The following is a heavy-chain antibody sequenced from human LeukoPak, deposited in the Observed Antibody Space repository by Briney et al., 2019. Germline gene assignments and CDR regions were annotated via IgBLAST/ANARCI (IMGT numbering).Heavy chain of an antibody. CDR1: GFIFSSYW. D-gene: IGHD1-1*01. CDR3: ARGATDVTRWFDP. J-gene: IGHJ5*02. CDR2: INTDGSST. Sequence: PGGSLRLSCAASGFIFSSYWMHWVRHAPGKGLAWVSRINTDGSSTSYADSVKGRFTISRDNAKNSLYLQMNGLRAEDTAVYYCARGATDVTRWFDPWGQGTRVTVSS. V-gene: IGHV3-74*01.